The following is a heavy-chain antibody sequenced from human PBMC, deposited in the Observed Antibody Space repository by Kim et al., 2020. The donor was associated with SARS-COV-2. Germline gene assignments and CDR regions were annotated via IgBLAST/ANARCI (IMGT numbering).Heavy chain of an antibody. CDR1: GFTFSSYA. CDR2: ISYDGSNK. CDR3: ARLPGIAAAGSYYYYGMDV. V-gene: IGHV3-30*04. Sequence: GGSLRLSCAASGFTFSSYAMHWVRQAPGKGLEWVAVISYDGSNKYYADSVKGRFPISRDNSKNTLYLQMNSLRAEDTAVYYCARLPGIAAAGSYYYYGMDVWGQGTTVTVSS. D-gene: IGHD6-13*01. J-gene: IGHJ6*02.